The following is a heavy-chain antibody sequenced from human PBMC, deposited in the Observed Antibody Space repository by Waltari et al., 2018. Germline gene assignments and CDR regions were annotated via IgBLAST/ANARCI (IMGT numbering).Heavy chain of an antibody. D-gene: IGHD5-12*01. Sequence: EVQLVESGGGLVKPGGSLRLSCAASGFTFSTYSMNWVRQAPGMGLEWVSSINSSSKNTYYAESVKGRFTISRDNAKNSLYLQMNSLRAEDTAVYYCAREGLSEEFDYWGQGSLVTVSS. CDR3: AREGLSEEFDY. CDR1: GFTFSTYS. J-gene: IGHJ4*02. CDR2: INSSSKNT. V-gene: IGHV3-21*01.